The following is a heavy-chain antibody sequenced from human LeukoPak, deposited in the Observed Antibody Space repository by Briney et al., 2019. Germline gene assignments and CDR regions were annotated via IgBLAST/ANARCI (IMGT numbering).Heavy chain of an antibody. Sequence: GASVTVSCTASGYTFTSYGISWVRQAPGQGLEWMGWISAYNGNTNYAQKLQGRVTMTTDTSTSTAYMELRSLRSDDTAVYYCARYFGGGRATNGFDYWGQGTLVTVSS. J-gene: IGHJ4*02. CDR1: GYTFTSYG. CDR3: ARYFGGGRATNGFDY. V-gene: IGHV1-18*01. CDR2: ISAYNGNT. D-gene: IGHD2-8*01.